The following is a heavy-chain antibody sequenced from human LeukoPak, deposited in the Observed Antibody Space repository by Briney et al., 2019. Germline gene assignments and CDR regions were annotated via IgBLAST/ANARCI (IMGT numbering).Heavy chain of an antibody. CDR3: ARLDESEGDY. J-gene: IGHJ4*02. V-gene: IGHV3-21*06. CDR2: ISSGSDYI. CDR1: GFTFSNAW. Sequence: GGSLRLSCAASGFTFSNAWMSWVRQAPGKRLEWVSSISSGSDYIQYADSVKGRFTISRDNAKNSLYLQMSSLSAEDTAVYYCARLDESEGDYWGQGTLVTVSS.